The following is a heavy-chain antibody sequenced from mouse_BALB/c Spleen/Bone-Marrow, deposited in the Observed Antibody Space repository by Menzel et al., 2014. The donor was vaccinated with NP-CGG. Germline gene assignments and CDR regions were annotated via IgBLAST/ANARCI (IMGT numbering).Heavy chain of an antibody. CDR1: GFSLTSYA. V-gene: IGHV2-9*02. CDR2: IWTGGIT. CDR3: ARDILGPWFAY. D-gene: IGHD4-1*01. J-gene: IGHJ3*01. Sequence: VKVVDSGPGLVAPSQSLSITCTVSGFSLTSYAIHWVRQPPGKGLEWLGVIWTGGITDYNSALMSRLSISKDNSKSQVFLKMTSLQTDDTAMYYCARDILGPWFAYWGQGTLVTVSS.